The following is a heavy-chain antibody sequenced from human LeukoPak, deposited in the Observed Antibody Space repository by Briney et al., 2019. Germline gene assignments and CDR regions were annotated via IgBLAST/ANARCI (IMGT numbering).Heavy chain of an antibody. CDR1: GYGFSSYG. J-gene: IGHJ4*02. D-gene: IGHD6-13*01. V-gene: IGHV1-18*01. Sequence: ASVKVSCKASGYGFSSYGISWVRQAPGQGLEWMGWISAYSGNTKYAQKFQGRVTMTTDTSTGTAYIELRSLGSDDTAVYYCARGPMYSTSYYAPDYWGQGTPVTVSS. CDR2: ISAYSGNT. CDR3: ARGPMYSTSYYAPDY.